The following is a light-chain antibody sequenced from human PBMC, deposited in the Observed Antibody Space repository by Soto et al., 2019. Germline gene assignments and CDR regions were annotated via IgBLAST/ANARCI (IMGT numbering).Light chain of an antibody. CDR2: AAS. V-gene: IGKV1-39*01. CDR3: QQTYRFPRT. CDR1: QSVSRS. Sequence: DIQMTQSPSSLSASVGDRVTITCRASQSVSRSLNWYQQRPGKAPDLLIFAASNLRSGVPSRFSGSGFGTAFTLTINNLQPEDVAIYYCQQTYRFPRTFGQGTKVEI. J-gene: IGKJ1*01.